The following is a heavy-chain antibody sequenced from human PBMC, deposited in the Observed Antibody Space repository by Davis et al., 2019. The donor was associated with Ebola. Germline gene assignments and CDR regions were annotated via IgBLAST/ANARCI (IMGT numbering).Heavy chain of an antibody. CDR1: GLNFNTYP. V-gene: IGHV3-48*03. J-gene: IGHJ4*02. CDR2: VTSGGSTT. Sequence: GGFLRLSCEVSGLNFNTYPMNWVRQAPGKGLEWISRVTSGGSTTFYADSVKGRFTISRDNTRDSVYLQMDSLEVDDTAAYYCATDWGLRYCSNSTCSGVGWGQGTLVTVSS. CDR3: ATDWGLRYCSNSTCSGVG. D-gene: IGHD2-2*01.